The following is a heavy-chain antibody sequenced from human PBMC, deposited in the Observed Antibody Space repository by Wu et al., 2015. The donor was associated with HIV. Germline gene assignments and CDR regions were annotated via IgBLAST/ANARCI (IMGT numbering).Heavy chain of an antibody. V-gene: IGHV1-69*12. CDR1: GANFTSSG. CDR3: ATRQSVTTAMEFFGAYEI. CDR2: IIPAVGP. J-gene: IGHJ3*02. Sequence: VQLLQSGPELKKPGSSLKVSCRASGANFTSSGLNWVRQASGQGFEWMGGIIPAVGPNRAQKFGDRVTITADEVTSTVFMEVRSLTSEDTAIYFCATRQSVTTAMEFFGAYEIWGQGDKWSSSPQ. D-gene: IGHD4-17*01.